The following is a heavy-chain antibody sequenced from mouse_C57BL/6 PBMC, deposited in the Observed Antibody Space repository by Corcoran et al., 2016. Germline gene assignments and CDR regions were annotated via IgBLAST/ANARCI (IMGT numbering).Heavy chain of an antibody. Sequence: EVQLQQSVAELVRPGASVKLSCTASGVNIKNTYMNWVKQRPEQGLEWSGRIDPANGNTKYAPKFQGKATITADTSSNTAYLQLSSLTSEDTAIYGCAGGNGYWGQGTSVTVSS. CDR3: AGGNGY. CDR2: IDPANGNT. J-gene: IGHJ4*01. V-gene: IGHV14-3*01. D-gene: IGHD2-1*01. CDR1: GVNIKNTY.